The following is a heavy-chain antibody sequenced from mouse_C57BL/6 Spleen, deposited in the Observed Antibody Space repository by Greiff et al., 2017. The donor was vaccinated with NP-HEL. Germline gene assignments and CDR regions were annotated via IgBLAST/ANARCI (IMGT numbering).Heavy chain of an antibody. Sequence: QVQLQQSGAELVRPGASVKLSCKASGYTFTDYYINWVKQRPGQGLEWIARIYPGSGNTYYNEKFKGKATLTAEKSSSTAYMQLSSLTSEDSAVYFCARFSYDYDGYFDYWGQGTTLTVSS. V-gene: IGHV1-76*01. CDR3: ARFSYDYDGYFDY. CDR1: GYTFTDYY. D-gene: IGHD2-4*01. CDR2: IYPGSGNT. J-gene: IGHJ2*01.